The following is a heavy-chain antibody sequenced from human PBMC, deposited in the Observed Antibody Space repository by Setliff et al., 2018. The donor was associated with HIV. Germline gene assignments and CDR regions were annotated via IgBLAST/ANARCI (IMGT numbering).Heavy chain of an antibody. Sequence: SLKISCAASGFNFNNAWMSWVRQAPGKGLEWVGLIKSKTDGGTTDYAAPVKDRFTISRDDSKNTLYLQMNSLKSEDTAVYYCATVAHSSALDYWGQGTLVTVSS. J-gene: IGHJ4*02. CDR2: IKSKTDGGTT. CDR1: GFNFNNAW. D-gene: IGHD6-19*01. CDR3: ATVAHSSALDY. V-gene: IGHV3-15*01.